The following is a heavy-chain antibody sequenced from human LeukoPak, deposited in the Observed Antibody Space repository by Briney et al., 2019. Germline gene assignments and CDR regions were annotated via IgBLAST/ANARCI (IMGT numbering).Heavy chain of an antibody. CDR2: TYYRSKWYN. V-gene: IGHV6-1*01. D-gene: IGHD1-14*01. CDR1: GDSFSSNSAA. CDR3: AGETGTTWYYDYGMDV. Sequence: HSQTLSLTCAISGDSFSSNSAAWNWIRQSPSRGLEWLGRTYYRSKWYNDYAVSVKSRITINPDTSKNQFSLQLNSVTPEDTAVYYCAGETGTTWYYDYGMDVWGQGTTVTVSS. J-gene: IGHJ6*02.